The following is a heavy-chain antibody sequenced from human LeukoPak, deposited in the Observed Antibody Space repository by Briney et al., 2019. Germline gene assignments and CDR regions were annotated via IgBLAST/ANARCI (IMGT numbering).Heavy chain of an antibody. CDR1: GDSNTNYY. CDR3: AKWHERLLAFDS. V-gene: IGHV4-59*01. D-gene: IGHD1-1*01. Sequence: PSETLSLTCSVSGDSNTNYYWNWVRQPPGKGLEWIGYIHYTGKNYYNPSLKSRITMSVDTSKSQFSLKLSSVTTADTAVYYCAKWHERLLAFDSWGQGALVTVSS. CDR2: IHYTGKN. J-gene: IGHJ4*02.